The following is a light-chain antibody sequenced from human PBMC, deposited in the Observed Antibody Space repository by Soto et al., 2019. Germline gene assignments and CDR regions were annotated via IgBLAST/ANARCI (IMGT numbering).Light chain of an antibody. CDR1: QTISSW. V-gene: IGKV1-5*03. CDR2: KAS. J-gene: IGKJ1*01. CDR3: QHYNSYSEA. Sequence: DIQMTQSPSTLSGSVGDRVTITCRASQTISSWLAWYQQKPGKAPKLLIYKASTLKSGVPSRFSGSGSGTEFTLTISSLHTYDFATYYCQHYNSYSEAVGQGTKVDNK.